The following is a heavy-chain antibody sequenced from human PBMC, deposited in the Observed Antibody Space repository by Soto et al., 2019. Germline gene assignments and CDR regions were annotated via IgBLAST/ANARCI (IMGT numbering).Heavy chain of an antibody. CDR3: ARSNSGYYNWFDP. V-gene: IGHV4-39*01. J-gene: IGHJ5*02. Sequence: SETLSLTCTVSGDSISDSNYYWGWIRQPPGKGLEWIANINYGGISYYNPSLRSRVAISVDTSKNQFSLKLNSVTAADTAIYYCARSNSGYYNWFDPWGQGTLVTVSS. D-gene: IGHD3-22*01. CDR1: GDSISDSNYY. CDR2: INYGGIS.